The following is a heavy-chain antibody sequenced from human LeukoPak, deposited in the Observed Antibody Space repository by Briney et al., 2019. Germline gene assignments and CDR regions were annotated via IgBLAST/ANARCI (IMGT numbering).Heavy chain of an antibody. CDR2: IIPIFGTA. CDR3: ARDNTYSGYDPTDY. CDR1: GGTFSSNA. Sequence: ASXXVSCKASGGTFSSNAISWVRQAPGQGLEWMGRIIPIFGTANYAQKFQGRVTITTDESTSTAYMELSSLRSEDTAVYYCARDNTYSGYDPTDYWGQGTLVTVSS. D-gene: IGHD5-12*01. V-gene: IGHV1-69*05. J-gene: IGHJ4*02.